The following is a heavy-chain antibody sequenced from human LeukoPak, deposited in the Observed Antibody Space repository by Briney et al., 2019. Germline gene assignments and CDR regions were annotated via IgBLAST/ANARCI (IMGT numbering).Heavy chain of an antibody. J-gene: IGHJ6*03. Sequence: GGSLRLSCAASGFTFSSYAMSWVRQAPGKGLEWVSAISGSGGSTYYADSVKGRFTISRDNSKNTLYMQMNSLRAEDTAVYYCAKDDSSSSYLYYYYYYMDVWGKGTTVTVSS. V-gene: IGHV3-23*01. CDR2: ISGSGGST. CDR1: GFTFSSYA. D-gene: IGHD6-6*01. CDR3: AKDDSSSSYLYYYYYYMDV.